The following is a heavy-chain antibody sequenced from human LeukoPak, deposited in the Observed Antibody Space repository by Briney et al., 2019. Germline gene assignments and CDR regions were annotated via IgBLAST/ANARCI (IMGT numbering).Heavy chain of an antibody. J-gene: IGHJ5*02. CDR3: ARDQGEGYKRRWFDP. CDR2: IVRFSGTA. Sequence: SVKVSCKVSGGTFSSYAVSWLRQAPGQGLEWMGEIVRFSGTADYAQKFQGRVTFFADESTTTAYMELSSLRSEDTAVYYCARDQGEGYKRRWFDPWGQGTLVIVSS. D-gene: IGHD5-24*01. CDR1: GGTFSSYA. V-gene: IGHV1-69*01.